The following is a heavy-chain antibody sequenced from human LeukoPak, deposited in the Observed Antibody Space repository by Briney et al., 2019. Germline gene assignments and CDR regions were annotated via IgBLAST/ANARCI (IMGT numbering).Heavy chain of an antibody. CDR2: ISSSSSYI. CDR1: GFTFSSYS. D-gene: IGHD5-18*01. V-gene: IGHV3-21*01. J-gene: IGHJ4*02. Sequence: KPGGSLTLSCTASGFTFSSYSKNWVRQAPGQGLEWVSSISSSSSYIYYADSAQGRCTISRDNAKKTQYLQMISLRAEETPVYYFASEYGYYEAYWGQGTLVTVSS. CDR3: ASEYGYYEAY.